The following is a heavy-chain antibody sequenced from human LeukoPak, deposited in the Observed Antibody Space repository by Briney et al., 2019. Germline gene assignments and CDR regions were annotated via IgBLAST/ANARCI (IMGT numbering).Heavy chain of an antibody. CDR2: ISSSGSTI. Sequence: PGGSLRLSCAASGFTFSDYYMSWIRQAPGKGLEWVSYISSSGSTIYYADSVKGRFTISRDNAKNSLYLQMNSLRDEDTAVYYCARDLAVYDFWSGYYRDPWGQGTLVTVSS. D-gene: IGHD3-3*01. CDR1: GFTFSDYY. CDR3: ARDLAVYDFWSGYYRDP. V-gene: IGHV3-11*04. J-gene: IGHJ5*02.